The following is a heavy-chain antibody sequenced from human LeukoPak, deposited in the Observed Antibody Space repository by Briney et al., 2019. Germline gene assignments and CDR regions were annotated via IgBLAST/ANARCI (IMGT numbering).Heavy chain of an antibody. J-gene: IGHJ3*02. D-gene: IGHD3-22*01. V-gene: IGHV3-66*01. CDR2: IYSGGST. CDR1: GFTFSSNY. CDR3: AREIYYYDSRDDGGAFDI. Sequence: GGSLRLSCAASGFTFSSNYMSWVRQAPGKGLEWVSVIYSGGSTYYADSVKGRFTISRDNSKNTLYLQMNSLRAEDTAVYYCAREIYYYDSRDDGGAFDIWGQGTMVTVSS.